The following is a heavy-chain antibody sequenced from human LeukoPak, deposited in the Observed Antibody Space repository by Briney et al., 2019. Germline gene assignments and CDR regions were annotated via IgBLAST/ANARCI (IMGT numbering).Heavy chain of an antibody. V-gene: IGHV4-34*01. CDR1: GGSFSGYY. CDR3: ARGRLGDSSTGFDY. D-gene: IGHD2-21*02. Sequence: TSETLSLTCAVYGGSFSGYYWSWIRQPPGKGLEWIGEINHSGSTNYNPSLKSRVTISVDTSKNQFSLKLSSVTAADTAVYYCARGRLGDSSTGFDYWGQGTLVTVSS. J-gene: IGHJ4*02. CDR2: INHSGST.